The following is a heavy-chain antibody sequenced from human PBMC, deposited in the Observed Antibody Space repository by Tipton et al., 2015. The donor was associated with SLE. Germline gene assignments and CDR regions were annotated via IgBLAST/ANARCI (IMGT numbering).Heavy chain of an antibody. V-gene: IGHV4-39*07. CDR2: IYSTGTT. Sequence: TLSLTCAVSGGSINSGDYSWGWIRQPPGKGLEWIGSIYSTGTTYFNASLRGRVTMSIDTSTNQFSLRLASVTAADTALYYCARVLTGSCFDNWGQGTLVTVSS. J-gene: IGHJ4*02. CDR1: GGSINSGDYS. CDR3: ARVLTGSCFDN. D-gene: IGHD7-27*01.